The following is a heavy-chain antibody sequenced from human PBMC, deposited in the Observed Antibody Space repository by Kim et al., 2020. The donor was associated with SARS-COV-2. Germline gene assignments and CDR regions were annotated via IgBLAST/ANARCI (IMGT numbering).Heavy chain of an antibody. J-gene: IGHJ4*02. D-gene: IGHD2-8*01. Sequence: PSLPIRVTVSVDTAKNQFSRKLTSVTAADTAVYYCARALNGVCYNCVDNWGQGTLVTVSS. CDR3: ARALNGVCYNCVDN. V-gene: IGHV4-59*01.